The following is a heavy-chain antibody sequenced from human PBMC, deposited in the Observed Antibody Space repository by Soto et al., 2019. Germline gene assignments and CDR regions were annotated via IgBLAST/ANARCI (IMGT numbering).Heavy chain of an antibody. CDR1: GGSISSYY. V-gene: IGHV4-59*08. D-gene: IGHD6-6*01. J-gene: IGHJ6*03. CDR3: ARQRQLVPYYYYYYMDV. Sequence: SETLSLTCTVSGGSISSYYWSWIRQPPGKGLEWIGYIYYSGSTNYNPSLKSRVTISVDTSKNQFSLKLSSVTAADTAVYYCARQRQLVPYYYYYYMDVWGKGTTVTISS. CDR2: IYYSGST.